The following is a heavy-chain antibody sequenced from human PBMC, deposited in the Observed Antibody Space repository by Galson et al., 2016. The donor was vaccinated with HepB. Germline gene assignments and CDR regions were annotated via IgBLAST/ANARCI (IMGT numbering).Heavy chain of an antibody. CDR2: ISGRSGNT. CDR1: GFTFSSYA. Sequence: SLRLSCAASGFTFSSYAMSWVRQSPGKGLEWVSTISGRSGNTYYTDSVKGRFTISRDKSKNTLYLQMHSLRAEDTAVYYCYSYGMHVWGHGTTVTVSS. J-gene: IGHJ6*02. CDR3: YSYGMHV. V-gene: IGHV3-23*01.